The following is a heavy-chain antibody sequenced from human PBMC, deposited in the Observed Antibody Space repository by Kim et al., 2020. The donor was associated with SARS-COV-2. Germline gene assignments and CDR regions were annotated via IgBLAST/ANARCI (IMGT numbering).Heavy chain of an antibody. J-gene: IGHJ4*02. CDR1: GFTFSSYG. CDR3: ASGHVGGSYRRAYGDYGGY. V-gene: IGHV3-33*01. CDR2: IWYDGSNK. Sequence: GGSLRLSCAASGFTFSSYGMHWVRQAPGKGLEWVAVIWYDGSNKYYADSVKGRFTISRDNSKNTLYLQMNSLRAEDTAVYYCASGHVGGSYRRAYGDYGGYWGQGTLVTVSS. D-gene: IGHD4-17*01.